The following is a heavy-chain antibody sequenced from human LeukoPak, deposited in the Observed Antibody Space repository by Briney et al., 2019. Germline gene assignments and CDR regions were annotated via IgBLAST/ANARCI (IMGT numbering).Heavy chain of an antibody. CDR3: AKRRYDSSGHFDS. D-gene: IGHD3-22*01. CDR2: ISGSGSYT. V-gene: IGHV3-23*01. J-gene: IGHJ4*02. CDR1: GFTFNSYW. Sequence: GGSLRLSCAASGFTFNSYWMNWVRQAPGKGLEWVSSISGSGSYTDYADSVKGRFTISKDNSKNTLYMRMSSLRAEDTAVYYCAKRRYDSSGHFDSWGQGTLVTVSS.